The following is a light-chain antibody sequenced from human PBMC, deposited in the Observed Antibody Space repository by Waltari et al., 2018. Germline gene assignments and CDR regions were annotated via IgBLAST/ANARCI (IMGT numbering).Light chain of an antibody. Sequence: QSVLTQPPSASGTPGQRVTISCSGSRSNIGSNYVYWYQQLPGTAPKLLISRNNQRPSGVPDRFSCSKSGTSASLAISGLRSEDEADYYCAAWDDSLSGRVFGGGTKVTVL. CDR2: RNN. CDR3: AAWDDSLSGRV. CDR1: RSNIGSNY. V-gene: IGLV1-47*01. J-gene: IGLJ3*02.